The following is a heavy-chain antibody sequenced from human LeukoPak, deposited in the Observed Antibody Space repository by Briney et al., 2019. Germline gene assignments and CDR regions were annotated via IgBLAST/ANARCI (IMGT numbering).Heavy chain of an antibody. Sequence: ASVKVSCKASGGTFSSYAISWVRQAPGQGLEWMGWINPNSGGTNYAQKFQGRVTMTRDTSISTAYMELSRLRSDDTAVYYCARAVVVTAIPENYYYGMDVWGQGTTVTVSS. CDR3: ARAVVVTAIPENYYYGMDV. CDR1: GGTFSSYA. D-gene: IGHD2-21*02. V-gene: IGHV1-2*02. CDR2: INPNSGGT. J-gene: IGHJ6*02.